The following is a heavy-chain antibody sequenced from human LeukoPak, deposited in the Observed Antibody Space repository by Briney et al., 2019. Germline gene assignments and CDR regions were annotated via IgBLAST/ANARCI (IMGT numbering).Heavy chain of an antibody. V-gene: IGHV1-8*01. J-gene: IGHJ4*02. Sequence: ASVKVSCKASGYTFTSYDINWVRQATGQGLEWMGWMNPNSGNTGYAQKFQGRVTMTRNTSISTAYMELSSLRSEDTAVYYCARFYSNFVGFDYWGQGTLVTVSS. CDR1: GYTFTSYD. D-gene: IGHD4-11*01. CDR2: MNPNSGNT. CDR3: ARFYSNFVGFDY.